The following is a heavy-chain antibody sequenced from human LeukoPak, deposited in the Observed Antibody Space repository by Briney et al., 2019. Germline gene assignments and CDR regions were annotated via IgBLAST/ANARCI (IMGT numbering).Heavy chain of an antibody. CDR3: TRSAAVAGREGFDY. CDR2: IRSKANSYAT. J-gene: IGHJ4*02. CDR1: GFTFSGSA. D-gene: IGHD6-19*01. V-gene: IGHV3-73*01. Sequence: PGGSLRLSCAASGFTFSGSAMHWVRQASGKGLEWVGRIRSKANSYATAYAASVKGRFTISRDDSKNTAYLQMNSLKTEDTAVYYCTRSAAVAGREGFDYWGQGTLVTVSS.